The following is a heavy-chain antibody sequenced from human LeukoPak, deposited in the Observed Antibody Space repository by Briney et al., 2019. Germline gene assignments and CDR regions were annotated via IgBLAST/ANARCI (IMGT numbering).Heavy chain of an antibody. CDR3: ARSPISYYYDSSGGHDAFDV. D-gene: IGHD3-22*01. CDR1: GYTFTNYW. CDR2: IYPGDSDT. V-gene: IGHV5-51*01. J-gene: IGHJ3*01. Sequence: GESLKISCKGSGYTFTNYWIGWVRQMPGKGLEWMGIIYPGDSDTRCSPSFQGQVTISGDKSINTAYLQWCSLKASDTAMYYCARSPISYYYDSSGGHDAFDVWGQGTMVTVSS.